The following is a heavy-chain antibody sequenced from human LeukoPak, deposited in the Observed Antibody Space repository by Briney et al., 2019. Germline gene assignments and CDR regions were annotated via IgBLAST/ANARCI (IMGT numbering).Heavy chain of an antibody. V-gene: IGHV4-38-2*02. Sequence: ASETLSLTCTVSGGSISSYYWGWIRQPPGKGLEWIGSIYDSGSTYYNPPLKSRVSISVDTSKSQFSLKLNSVTAADTAVYYCARGRSGSYCDAFDIWGQGTKVTVSS. D-gene: IGHD1-26*01. CDR2: IYDSGST. J-gene: IGHJ3*02. CDR3: ARGRSGSYCDAFDI. CDR1: GGSISSYY.